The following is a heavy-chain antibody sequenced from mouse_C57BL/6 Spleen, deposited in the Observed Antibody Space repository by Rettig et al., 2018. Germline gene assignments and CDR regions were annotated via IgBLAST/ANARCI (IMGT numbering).Heavy chain of an antibody. V-gene: IGHV1-26*01. CDR2: INPNNGGT. D-gene: IGHD1-1*01. CDR1: GYTFTDYY. J-gene: IGHJ1*03. Sequence: EVQLQQSGPELVKPGASVKISCKASGYTFTDYYMNWVKQSHGKSIEWIGDINPNNGGTSYNQKFKGKATLTVDKSSSTAYMELRSLTSEDSAVYYCARYPPYYGSSYWYFDVWGTGTTVTVSS. CDR3: ARYPPYYGSSYWYFDV.